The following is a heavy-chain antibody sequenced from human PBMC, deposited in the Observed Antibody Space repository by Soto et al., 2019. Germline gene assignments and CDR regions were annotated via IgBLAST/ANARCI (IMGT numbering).Heavy chain of an antibody. J-gene: IGHJ4*02. D-gene: IGHD1-1*01. CDR3: ARDTTRLEH. CDR2: ISSGAFTI. V-gene: IGHV3-11*01. CDR1: GSSFSDSY. Sequence: GGSLRLSCVVSGSSFSDSYMNWVRQIPGKGLEWIACISSGAFTISYAAAVKGRFTISRDDGHNSLFLQMDSLRAEDTARYYCARDTTRLEHWGQGTLVTVSS.